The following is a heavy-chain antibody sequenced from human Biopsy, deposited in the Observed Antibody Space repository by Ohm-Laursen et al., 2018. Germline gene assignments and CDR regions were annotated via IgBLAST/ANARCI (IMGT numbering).Heavy chain of an antibody. V-gene: IGHV4-34*01. J-gene: IGHJ6*02. CDR1: GESSSGYF. CDR3: ARGSGYFKLDV. D-gene: IGHD5-12*01. Sequence: SDTLSLTCAVNGESSSGYFWNWIRQPPGKGLEWIGEINQSGSTKYNPSLKRRATLSADSSNSQFSLRLTSVTAADTAICYCARGSGYFKLDVWGQGTTVTVSS. CDR2: INQSGST.